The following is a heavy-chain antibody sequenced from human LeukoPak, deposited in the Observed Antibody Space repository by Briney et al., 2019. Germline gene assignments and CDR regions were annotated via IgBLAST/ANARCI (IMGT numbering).Heavy chain of an antibody. J-gene: IGHJ4*02. CDR3: AKGLWFGEKEDY. D-gene: IGHD3-10*01. V-gene: IGHV3-23*01. CDR2: ISGSGGAT. CDR1: GFTFSSYA. Sequence: GGSLRLSCAASGFTFSSYAMSWVRQAPGKGLEWVSAISGSGGATYYADSVKGRFTISRDNSKNTLYLQMNSLRAEDTAIYYCAKGLWFGEKEDYWGQGTLVTVSS.